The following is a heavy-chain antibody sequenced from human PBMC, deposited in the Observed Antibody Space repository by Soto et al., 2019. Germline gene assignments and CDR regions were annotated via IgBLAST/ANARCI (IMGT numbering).Heavy chain of an antibody. D-gene: IGHD2-15*01. J-gene: IGHJ6*02. CDR3: AKDTRPGGSPFYHFGMDV. V-gene: IGHV3-23*01. CDR2: ISGSGGVT. CDR1: GFAFSTYD. Sequence: EVQLMESGGGLVHPGGSLRLSCVGSGFAFSTYDINWVRQAPGKGLEWVSVISGSGGVTYYADSVQGRFTISRDNSKNTLFLQMNSLRAEDTAVYYCAKDTRPGGSPFYHFGMDVWGQGTTVTVSS.